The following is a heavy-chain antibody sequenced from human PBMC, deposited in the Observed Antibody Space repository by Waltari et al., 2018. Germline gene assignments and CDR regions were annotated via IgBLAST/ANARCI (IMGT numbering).Heavy chain of an antibody. CDR3: AKIRDSYPLIHDAFDV. CDR2: ISSSGVST. Sequence: EVQLKESGGGVVQPGGYLRLSCAASCSTFCPSSMSWVRQATGKGLEWVSGISSSGVSTYYADSVKGRFTISRDNSKNTLYLQMNSLRAEDTAVYYCAKIRDSYPLIHDAFDVWGQGTLVTVSS. CDR1: CSTFCPSS. D-gene: IGHD2-21*02. V-gene: IGHV3-23*01. J-gene: IGHJ3*01.